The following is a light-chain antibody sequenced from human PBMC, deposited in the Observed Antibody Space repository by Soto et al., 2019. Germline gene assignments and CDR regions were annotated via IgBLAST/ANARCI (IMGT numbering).Light chain of an antibody. CDR1: SSDIGGYNY. J-gene: IGLJ3*02. CDR3: SSYTNSDTWV. CDR2: EVN. Sequence: QSALTQPASVSGSPGQSITISCTGSSSDIGGYNYVSWYQQYPGKAPKLIIYEVNNRPSGISNRFSASKSGNTASLTISGLQDEDETDYYCSSYTNSDTWVFGGGTKLTVL. V-gene: IGLV2-14*01.